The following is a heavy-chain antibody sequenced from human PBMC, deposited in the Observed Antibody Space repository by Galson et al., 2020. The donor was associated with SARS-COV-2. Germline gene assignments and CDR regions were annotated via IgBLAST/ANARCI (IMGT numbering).Heavy chain of an antibody. D-gene: IGHD2-2*01. CDR3: AREMSTSWPRGLDY. Sequence: GGSLRLSCAASGFTFSNYAIHWVRQAPGQGLEWVALISYDGSKKYYTDSVQGRFTISRDNSKNTLNLQMNSLRTDDTAVYYCAREMSTSWPRGLDYWGQGTLVTVSS. CDR2: ISYDGSKK. V-gene: IGHV3-30*04. CDR1: GFTFSNYA. J-gene: IGHJ4*02.